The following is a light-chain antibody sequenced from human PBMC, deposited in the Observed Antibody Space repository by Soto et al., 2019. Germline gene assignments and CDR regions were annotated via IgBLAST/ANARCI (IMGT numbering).Light chain of an antibody. J-gene: IGLJ1*01. CDR3: CSYADNNDYV. CDR2: DFT. CDR1: IGGYNY. V-gene: IGLV2-8*01. Sequence: QSALTQPPSASGSPGQSVTISCTGNIGGYNYVSCYEQHPGKAARLMIFDFTKRPSGVADHFSGSKSGNTASLTVCGLQAEDEADYYCCSYADNNDYVFGTGTKLTVL.